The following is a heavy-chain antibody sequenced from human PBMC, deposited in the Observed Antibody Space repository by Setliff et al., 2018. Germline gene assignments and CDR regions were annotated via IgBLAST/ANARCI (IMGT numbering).Heavy chain of an antibody. CDR2: VFFTGDT. D-gene: IGHD6-6*01. CDR3: ARGRNVAARLLDS. CDR1: GGPILSSF. J-gene: IGHJ4*02. Sequence: PSETLSLTCTVSGGPILSSFLSWIRQPPGKGLEWIGYVFFTGDTDYNPSLGSRVTISLDRSKTQFSLKLSSVTAADTAVYYCARGRNVAARLLDSWGQGARVTVSS. V-gene: IGHV4-59*12.